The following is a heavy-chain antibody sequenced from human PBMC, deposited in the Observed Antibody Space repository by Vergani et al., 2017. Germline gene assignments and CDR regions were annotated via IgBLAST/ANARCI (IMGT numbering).Heavy chain of an antibody. CDR1: GYTFSNYY. CDR3: ARVVPAATWFDP. Sequence: QVQVVQSGAEVKKSGASVKVSCKTSGYTFSNYYMHWVRQAPGQGLEWMGIINPSGGSTSSAQKFQGRVTMTRDTSTSTVYMELSSLRSEDTAVYYCARVVPAATWFDPWRQGTLVTVSS. V-gene: IGHV1-46*03. J-gene: IGHJ5*02. CDR2: INPSGGST. D-gene: IGHD2-2*01.